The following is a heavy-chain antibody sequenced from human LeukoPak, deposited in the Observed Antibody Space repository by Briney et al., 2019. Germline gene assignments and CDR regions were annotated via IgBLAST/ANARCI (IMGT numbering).Heavy chain of an antibody. J-gene: IGHJ5*02. CDR1: GGSISSSSYY. CDR2: IYYSGST. V-gene: IGHV4-39*07. D-gene: IGHD3-16*02. CDR3: ARLLGGVIVGNWFDP. Sequence: PSETLSLTCTVSGGSISSSSYYWGWIRQPPGKGLEWIGSIYYSGSTYYNPSLKSRVTISVDTSKNQFSLKLSSVTAADTAVYYCARLLGGVIVGNWFDPWGQGTLVTVSS.